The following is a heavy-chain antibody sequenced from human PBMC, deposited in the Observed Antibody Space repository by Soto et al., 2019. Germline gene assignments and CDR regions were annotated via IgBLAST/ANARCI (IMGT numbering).Heavy chain of an antibody. V-gene: IGHV3-23*01. J-gene: IGHJ5*02. D-gene: IGHD1-26*01. CDR3: VRTIVGATKGGWFDP. Sequence: EVQLSESGGGLVQPGGSLRLSCAASGFTFSSYTMSWVRQAPGKGLEWVSSFSGRDATTYYADSVKGRFTIFRDNSKNTLYVQMNSLRAEDTALYFCVRTIVGATKGGWFDPWGQGALVTVSS. CDR1: GFTFSSYT. CDR2: FSGRDATT.